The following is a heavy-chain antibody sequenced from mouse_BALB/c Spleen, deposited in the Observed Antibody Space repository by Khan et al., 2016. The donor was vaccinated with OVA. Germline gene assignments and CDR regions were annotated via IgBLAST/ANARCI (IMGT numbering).Heavy chain of an antibody. Sequence: DLVKPGASVKLSCKASGYTFTSYWINWIKQRPGQGLEWIGRIGPGSGSTSYNEMFKGKATLTVDTSSSTAHIQLSSLSSEDSAVYFYAISNYYGSSLYAMDYWGQGTSVTFSS. D-gene: IGHD1-1*01. CDR1: GYTFTSYW. J-gene: IGHJ4*01. CDR3: AISNYYGSSLYAMDY. CDR2: IGPGSGST. V-gene: IGHV1S41*01.